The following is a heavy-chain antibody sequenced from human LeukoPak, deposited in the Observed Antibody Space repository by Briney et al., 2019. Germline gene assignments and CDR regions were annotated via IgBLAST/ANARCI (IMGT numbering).Heavy chain of an antibody. Sequence: PGRSLRLSCAASGFTFSSYAMHWVRQAPGKGLEWVAVTSYDGSNKYYADSVKGRFTISRDNSKNTLYLQMNSLRAEDTAAYYCARGGVVVITPFGYWGQGTLVTVSS. V-gene: IGHV3-30*04. CDR2: TSYDGSNK. D-gene: IGHD3-22*01. J-gene: IGHJ4*02. CDR1: GFTFSSYA. CDR3: ARGGVVVITPFGY.